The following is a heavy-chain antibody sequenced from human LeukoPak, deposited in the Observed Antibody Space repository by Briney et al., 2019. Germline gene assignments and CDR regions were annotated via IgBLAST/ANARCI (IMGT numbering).Heavy chain of an antibody. CDR2: ISSSRTYI. CDR3: ARDRGGDYYQMGA. D-gene: IGHD3-22*01. CDR1: GITFSGYS. J-gene: IGHJ5*02. V-gene: IGHV3-21*04. Sequence: GGSLRLSCEASGITFSGYSMNWVRQAPGGSLEWVSSISSSRTYIYYADSVKGRFTISRDNAKNSLYLQMNSLRAEDTALYYCARDRGGDYYQMGAWGQGTLVTVSS.